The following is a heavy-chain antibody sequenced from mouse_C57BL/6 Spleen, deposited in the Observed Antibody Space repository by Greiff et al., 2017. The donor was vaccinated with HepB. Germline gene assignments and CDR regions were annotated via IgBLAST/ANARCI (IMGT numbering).Heavy chain of an antibody. V-gene: IGHV14-3*01. CDR2: IDPANGNT. J-gene: IGHJ1*03. CDR1: GFNIKNTY. CDR3: ARGGYYGARYFDV. Sequence: VHVKQSVAELVRPGASVKLSCTASGFNIKNTYMHWVKQRPEQGLEWIGRIDPANGNTKYAPKFQGKATITADTSSNTAYLQLSSLTSEDTAIYYCARGGYYGARYFDVWGTGTTVTVSS. D-gene: IGHD2-3*01.